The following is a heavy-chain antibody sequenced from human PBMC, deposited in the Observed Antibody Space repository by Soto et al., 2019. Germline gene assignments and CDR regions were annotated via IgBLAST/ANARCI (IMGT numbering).Heavy chain of an antibody. CDR1: GYTFTSYG. D-gene: IGHD2-2*02. Sequence: GASVKVSCKASGYTFTSYGISWVRQAPGQGLEWMGWISAYNGNTNYAQKLQGRVTMTTDTSTSTAYMELRSLRSDDTAVYYCARDGVVPAAIRGIDYYGMDVWGQGTTVTVSS. J-gene: IGHJ6*02. CDR3: ARDGVVPAAIRGIDYYGMDV. V-gene: IGHV1-18*01. CDR2: ISAYNGNT.